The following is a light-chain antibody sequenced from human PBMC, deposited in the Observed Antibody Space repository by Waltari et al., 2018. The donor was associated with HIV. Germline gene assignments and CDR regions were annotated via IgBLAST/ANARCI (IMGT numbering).Light chain of an antibody. Sequence: QSVLTQPPSASGTPGQRVTISCSGSSSTIGSNYVYCYQQLPGTPPKLLLNRNKQRPSGVPDRFSGSKSGISASRAISELRSEDEADYYCAAWGNSLSLLFGGGTKLTVL. CDR3: AAWGNSLSLL. CDR1: SSTIGSNY. J-gene: IGLJ2*01. V-gene: IGLV1-47*01. CDR2: RNK.